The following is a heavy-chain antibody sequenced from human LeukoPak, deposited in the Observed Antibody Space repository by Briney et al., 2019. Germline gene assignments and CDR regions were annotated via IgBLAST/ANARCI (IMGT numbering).Heavy chain of an antibody. CDR1: GFTFSRYA. V-gene: IGHV3-23*01. Sequence: PGGSLRLSCAASGFTFSRYAMSWVRQAPGKGLEWVSGISGSSDSTYYADSVKGRFTISRDNSKNTLYLEMNRLRAEDTAVYNCAKGSTAAGTPFDSWGQETLVTVSS. D-gene: IGHD1-14*01. J-gene: IGHJ4*02. CDR3: AKGSTAAGTPFDS. CDR2: ISGSSDST.